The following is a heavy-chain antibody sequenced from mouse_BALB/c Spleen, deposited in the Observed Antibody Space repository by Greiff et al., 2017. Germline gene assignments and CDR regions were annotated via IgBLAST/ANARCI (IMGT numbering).Heavy chain of an antibody. V-gene: IGHV1-14*01. CDR3: ARWGYYYAMDY. Sequence: VHVKQSGPELVKPGASVKMSCKASGYTFTSYVMHWVKQKPGQGLEWIGYINPYNDGTKYNEKFKGKATLTSDKSSSTAYMELSSLTSEDSAVYYCARWGYYYAMDYWGQGTSVTGSS. CDR2: INPYNDGT. J-gene: IGHJ4*01. CDR1: GYTFTSYV.